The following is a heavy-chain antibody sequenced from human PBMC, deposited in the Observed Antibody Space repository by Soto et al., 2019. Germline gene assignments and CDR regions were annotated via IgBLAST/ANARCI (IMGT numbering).Heavy chain of an antibody. CDR2: ISTSNGHT. V-gene: IGHV1-18*04. D-gene: IGHD2-2*02. Sequence: ASVKVSCKASGYTFSSYAISWVRQAPGQGLEWMGWISTSNGHTNYAQKFQGRVTMTTDTSTSTAYMELRSLSSDDTAVYYCARCTASCYNGFDYWGQGTLVTVSS. CDR3: ARCTASCYNGFDY. CDR1: GYTFSSYA. J-gene: IGHJ4*02.